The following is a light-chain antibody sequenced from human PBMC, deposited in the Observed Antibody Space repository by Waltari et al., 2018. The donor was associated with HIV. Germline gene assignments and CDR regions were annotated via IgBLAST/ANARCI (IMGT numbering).Light chain of an antibody. Sequence: SYELTQPPSVSVSPGQTARIPCSGDALPKQYAYWYHQKSGQAPVLVIYKDSERPSGIPERFSGSSSGTTVTLTISGVQPEDEADYYCQSADRSGSWVFGGGTKLTVL. V-gene: IGLV3-25*03. CDR2: KDS. CDR3: QSADRSGSWV. J-gene: IGLJ3*02. CDR1: ALPKQY.